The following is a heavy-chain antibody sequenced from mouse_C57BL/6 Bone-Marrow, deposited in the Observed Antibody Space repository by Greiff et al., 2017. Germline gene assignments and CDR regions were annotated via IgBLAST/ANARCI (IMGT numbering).Heavy chain of an antibody. Sequence: QVQLQQSGAELVRPGTSVKVSCKASGYAFTNYLIEWVKQRPGQGLEWIGVINPGSGGTNYNEKFKGKATLTADKSSSTAYMQLSSLTSEDSAVYFGARWSPFYDGSRYWGQGTTLTVPS. CDR2: INPGSGGT. D-gene: IGHD2-3*01. V-gene: IGHV1-54*01. CDR1: GYAFTNYL. CDR3: ARWSPFYDGSRY. J-gene: IGHJ2*01.